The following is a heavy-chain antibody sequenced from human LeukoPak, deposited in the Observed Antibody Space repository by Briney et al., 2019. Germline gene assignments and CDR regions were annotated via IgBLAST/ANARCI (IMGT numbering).Heavy chain of an antibody. D-gene: IGHD6-13*01. Sequence: GASVKVSCKASGYTFTSYGISWVRQAPGQGLEWMGWISAYNGNTNYAQKLQGRVTMTTDTSTSTAYMELRSPRSDDTAVYYCAIIAAAGSFDYWGQGTLVTVSS. V-gene: IGHV1-18*04. CDR3: AIIAAAGSFDY. J-gene: IGHJ4*02. CDR1: GYTFTSYG. CDR2: ISAYNGNT.